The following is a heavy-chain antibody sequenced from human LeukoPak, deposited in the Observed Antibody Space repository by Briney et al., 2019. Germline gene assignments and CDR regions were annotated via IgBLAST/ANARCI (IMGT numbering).Heavy chain of an antibody. J-gene: IGHJ4*02. D-gene: IGHD3-10*01. Sequence: GGSLRLSCAASGFSFSSYEMNWVRQAPGKGLEWISYISASGTLTYYADSVKGRFTISRDNSKNTLYLQMNSLRAEDTAVYYCAKDDAWLRFGEWSQGTLVTVSS. CDR3: AKDDAWLRFGE. V-gene: IGHV3-23*01. CDR1: GFSFSSYE. CDR2: ISASGTLT.